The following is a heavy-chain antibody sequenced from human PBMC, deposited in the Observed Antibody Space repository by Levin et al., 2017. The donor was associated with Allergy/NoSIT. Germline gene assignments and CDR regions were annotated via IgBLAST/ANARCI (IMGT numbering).Heavy chain of an antibody. D-gene: IGHD3-10*01. V-gene: IGHV3-23*01. CDR2: ISGSGGST. J-gene: IGHJ4*02. CDR1: GFPFSSYA. CDR3: AKGMYVVWFGESRTRVY. Sequence: SCAGSGFPFSSYAMSWVRQAPGKGLEWVSAISGSGGSTYYADSVKGRFTISRDNSKNTLSLQMNSLRAEDTAVYYCAKGMYVVWFGESRTRVYRGQGTLVTVSS.